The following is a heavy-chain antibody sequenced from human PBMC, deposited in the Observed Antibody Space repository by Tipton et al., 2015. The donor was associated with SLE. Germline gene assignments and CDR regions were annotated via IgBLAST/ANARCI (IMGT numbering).Heavy chain of an antibody. CDR1: GGSISSHY. V-gene: IGHV4-34*01. CDR3: ARTGYSSSWLYFQH. Sequence: TLSLTCTVSGGSISSHYWSWIRQPPGKGLEWIGKINHSGSTNYNPSLKSRVTISVDTSRNQFSLKLSSVTAADTAVYYCARTGYSSSWLYFQHWGQGTLVTVSS. D-gene: IGHD6-13*01. J-gene: IGHJ1*01. CDR2: INHSGST.